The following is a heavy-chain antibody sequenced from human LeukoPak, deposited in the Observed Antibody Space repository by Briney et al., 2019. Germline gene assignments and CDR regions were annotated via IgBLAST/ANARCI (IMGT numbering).Heavy chain of an antibody. CDR3: ARDRAAGLDYDPSGLDY. J-gene: IGHJ4*02. Sequence: GGSLRLSCAASGFTFSSYTMNWVRQAPGKGLEWVAYISATGNTVYYADFVKGRFTISRDNAKNSLYLEMNSLRAEDTAVYYCARDRAAGLDYDPSGLDYWGQGTLVAVSS. V-gene: IGHV3-48*04. CDR2: ISATGNTV. D-gene: IGHD3-22*01. CDR1: GFTFSSYT.